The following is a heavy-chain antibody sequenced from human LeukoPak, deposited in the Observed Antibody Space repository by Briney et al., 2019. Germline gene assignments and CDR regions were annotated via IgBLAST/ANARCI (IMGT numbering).Heavy chain of an antibody. J-gene: IGHJ6*03. Sequence: PGGSLRLSCAASGFTFSSHAMSWVRQAPGKGLEWVSVISNSGGSTYYADSVKGRFTMSRDNSKNTLYLQMNSLRAEDTAVYYCAKDLYYYYYMDVWGKGTTVTVSS. V-gene: IGHV3-23*01. CDR3: AKDLYYYYYMDV. CDR1: GFTFSSHA. CDR2: ISNSGGST.